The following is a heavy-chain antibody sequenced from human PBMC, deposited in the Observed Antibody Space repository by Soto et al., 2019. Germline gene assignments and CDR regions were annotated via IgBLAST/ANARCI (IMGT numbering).Heavy chain of an antibody. CDR1: GYTFTSYY. D-gene: IGHD6-13*01. J-gene: IGHJ4*02. CDR2: INPSGGST. CDR3: ARVGAAAAPDY. V-gene: IGHV1-46*03. Sequence: QVQLVQSGAEVKKPGASVKVSCKASGYTFTSYYMHCVQQAPGQGLEWMGIINPSGGSTSYAQKFQGRVTMTRDTSTSTVYMELSSLRSEDTAVYYCARVGAAAAPDYWGKGTLVTVSS.